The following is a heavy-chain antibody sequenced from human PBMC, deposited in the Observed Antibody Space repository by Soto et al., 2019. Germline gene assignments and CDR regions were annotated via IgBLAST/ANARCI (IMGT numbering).Heavy chain of an antibody. J-gene: IGHJ4*02. CDR1: GFTFDDYA. CDR2: ISWNSGSI. V-gene: IGHV3-9*01. D-gene: IGHD3-9*01. Sequence: PGGSLRLSCAASGFTFDDYAMHWVRQAPGKGLEWVSGISWNSGSIGYADSVKGRFTISRDNAKNSLYLQMNSLRAEDTALYYCAKDLIDGYNSLTGDHYFDYWGQGTLVTVSS. CDR3: AKDLIDGYNSLTGDHYFDY.